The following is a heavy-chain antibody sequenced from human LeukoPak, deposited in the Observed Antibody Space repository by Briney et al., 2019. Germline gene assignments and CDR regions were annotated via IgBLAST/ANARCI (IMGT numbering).Heavy chain of an antibody. CDR1: GGAVSRTNW. J-gene: IGHJ4*02. CDR3: ARHMTVSGTRRFDH. Sequence: PSETLSLTCAVSGGAVSRTNWCSWVRQPPGKVLEWIGGIQFGGNTHYNPSLETQVTMSVDESQTRVTLKMSSVTAADTAVYYYARHMTVSGTRRFDHWAQGLLVRVSS. D-gene: IGHD6-19*01. CDR2: IQFGGNT. V-gene: IGHV4-4*02.